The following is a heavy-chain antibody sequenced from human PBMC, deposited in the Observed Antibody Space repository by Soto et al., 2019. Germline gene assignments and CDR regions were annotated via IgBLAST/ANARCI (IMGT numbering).Heavy chain of an antibody. J-gene: IGHJ6*02. CDR3: ARDKYNWTNYYYYGLDV. Sequence: PGGSLRLSCPASGFTFSSYDMRWVRHITGKGLEWISAIGTAAETYYPGSVKGRFTISGENAKNSLYLQIDSLRAGDTAVYYCARDKYNWTNYYYYGLDVWGPGTTVTVS. V-gene: IGHV3-13*01. CDR2: IGTAAET. CDR1: GFTFSSYD. D-gene: IGHD1-20*01.